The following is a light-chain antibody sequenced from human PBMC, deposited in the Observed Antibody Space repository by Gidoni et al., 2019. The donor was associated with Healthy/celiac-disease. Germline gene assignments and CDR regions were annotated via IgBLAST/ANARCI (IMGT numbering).Light chain of an antibody. Sequence: EIVMTQSPATLSVSPVERATLSCRASQSVSSNLAWYQQKPGQAPRLLIYGASTRATGIPARFSGSGSGTEFTLTISSLQSEDFAVYYCQQYNNWPPTWTFGQGTKVESK. V-gene: IGKV3-15*01. CDR2: GAS. CDR1: QSVSSN. CDR3: QQYNNWPPTWT. J-gene: IGKJ1*01.